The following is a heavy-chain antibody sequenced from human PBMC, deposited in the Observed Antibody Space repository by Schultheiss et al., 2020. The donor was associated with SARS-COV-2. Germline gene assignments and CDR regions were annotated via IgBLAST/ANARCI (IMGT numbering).Heavy chain of an antibody. D-gene: IGHD1-26*01. CDR1: GFTFSSYW. CDR2: IKQDGSEK. J-gene: IGHJ4*02. Sequence: GESLKISCAASGFTFSSYWMSWVRQAPGKGLEWVANIKQDGSEKYYVDSVKGRFTISRDNAKNSLYLQMNSLRAEDTAVYYCARAPDGSSYGDYWGQGTLVTVSS. V-gene: IGHV3-7*03. CDR3: ARAPDGSSYGDY.